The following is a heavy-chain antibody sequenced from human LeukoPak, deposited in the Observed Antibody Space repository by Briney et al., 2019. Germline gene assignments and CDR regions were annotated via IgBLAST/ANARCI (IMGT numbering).Heavy chain of an antibody. Sequence: GSLRLSWAASGFTFTDYWMSWVRQAPGKGLEWVANIKRDGSEKYYVDSVKGRFPISRDNAKNSLYLQMNSLRTEDTAVYYCARGRGSWYGVYFDYWGQGTLVTVSS. CDR2: IKRDGSEK. CDR1: GFTFTDYW. D-gene: IGHD6-13*01. CDR3: ARGRGSWYGVYFDY. V-gene: IGHV3-7*01. J-gene: IGHJ4*02.